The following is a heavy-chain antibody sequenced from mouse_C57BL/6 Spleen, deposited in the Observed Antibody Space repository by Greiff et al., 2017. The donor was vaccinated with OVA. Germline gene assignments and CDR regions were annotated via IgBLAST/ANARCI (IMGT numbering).Heavy chain of an antibody. CDR3: ATDSSAYFDY. J-gene: IGHJ2*01. CDR2: IYPGDGDT. V-gene: IGHV1-80*01. Sequence: QVQLQQSGAELVKPGASVKISCKASGYAFSSYWMNWVKQRPGKGLEWIGQIYPGDGDTTYNGKFKGKDTLTADKSSSTSYMQLSSLTSEDSAVYFCATDSSAYFDYWGQGTTLTFSS. D-gene: IGHD3-2*02. CDR1: GYAFSSYW.